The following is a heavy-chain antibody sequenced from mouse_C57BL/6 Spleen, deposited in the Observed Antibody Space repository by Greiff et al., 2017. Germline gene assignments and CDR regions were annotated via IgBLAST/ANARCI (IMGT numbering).Heavy chain of an antibody. J-gene: IGHJ4*01. Sequence: EVMLVESGEGLVKPGGSLKLSCAASGFTFSSYAMSWVRQTPEKRLEWVAYISSGGDYIYYADTVKGRFTISRDNARNTLYLQMSSLKSEDTAMYYCTRAGPYDAMDYWGQGTSVTVSS. V-gene: IGHV5-9-1*02. CDR2: ISSGGDYI. CDR1: GFTFSSYA. CDR3: TRAGPYDAMDY.